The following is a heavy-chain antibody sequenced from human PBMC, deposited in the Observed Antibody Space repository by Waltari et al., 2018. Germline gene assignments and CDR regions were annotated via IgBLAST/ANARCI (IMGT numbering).Heavy chain of an antibody. CDR2: IYSSGTT. J-gene: IGHJ3*02. D-gene: IGHD1-20*01. Sequence: QLQVQESGPGLVKPSETLSLTCTVSGCSISSGTYYWGWIRQPHGKGLEWIGRIYSSGTTYYNPSLKSRVTISLDTSKNQFSLKLSSVNAADTAMYYCARPPLNNLDAFHIWGQGTMVTVSS. CDR3: ARPPLNNLDAFHI. CDR1: GCSISSGTYY. V-gene: IGHV4-39*07.